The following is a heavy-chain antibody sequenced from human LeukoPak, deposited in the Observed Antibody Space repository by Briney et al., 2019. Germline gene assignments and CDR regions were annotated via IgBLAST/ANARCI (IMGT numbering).Heavy chain of an antibody. Sequence: KPSETLSLTCTVSGASISTYFWSWIRQPAGKRMEWIGRVYASTTTYYNPSLRSRVTLSIDTSKNQFSLSLNSVTAADTAVYYCAKTHCGGGGCDKFDSWGQGILVTVSS. D-gene: IGHD2-21*01. CDR2: VYASTTT. CDR1: GASISTYF. J-gene: IGHJ5*01. V-gene: IGHV4-4*07. CDR3: AKTHCGGGGCDKFDS.